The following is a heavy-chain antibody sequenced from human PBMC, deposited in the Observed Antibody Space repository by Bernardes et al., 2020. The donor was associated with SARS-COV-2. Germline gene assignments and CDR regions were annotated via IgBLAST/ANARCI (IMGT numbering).Heavy chain of an antibody. V-gene: IGHV1-46*01. D-gene: IGHD3-22*01. J-gene: IGHJ4*02. CDR3: ARDIKGYYHDNESSGSGVFDN. CDR1: GYTFINYY. CDR2: INPRGGSA. Sequence: ASVKVSCKASGYTFINYYMYWVRQAPGQGLEWMGIINPRGGSATYAQKFQGRVTMTRDTSTTTIYMELSSLRSEDTAVYYCARDIKGYYHDNESSGSGVFDNWGQGTLVTVSS.